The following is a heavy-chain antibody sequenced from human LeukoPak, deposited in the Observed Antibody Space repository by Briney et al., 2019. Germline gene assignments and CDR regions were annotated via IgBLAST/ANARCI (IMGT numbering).Heavy chain of an antibody. J-gene: IGHJ4*02. D-gene: IGHD3-10*01. CDR2: ISYDGSNK. V-gene: IGHV3-30*18. CDR3: AKAGGY. CDR1: GFTFSSYG. Sequence: GGSLRLSCAASGFTFSSYGMHWVRQAPGKGLEWVAVISYDGSNKYYADSVKGRFTVSRDNSKNTLYLQMNSLRAEDTAVYYCAKAGGYWGQGTLVTVPS.